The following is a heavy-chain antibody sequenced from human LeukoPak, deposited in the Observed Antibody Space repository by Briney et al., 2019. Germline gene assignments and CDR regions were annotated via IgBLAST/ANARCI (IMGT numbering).Heavy chain of an antibody. Sequence: KPSETLSLTCTVSGGSISSYFWSWIRQPAGKGLEWIGRIYTSGSTDYNPSLKSRVTMSVDTSKNQFSLKLTSVTAADTAVYYCARSGSYSSYFDYWGQGTLVTVSS. D-gene: IGHD1-26*01. CDR1: GGSISSYF. CDR2: IYTSGST. J-gene: IGHJ4*02. V-gene: IGHV4-4*07. CDR3: ARSGSYSSYFDY.